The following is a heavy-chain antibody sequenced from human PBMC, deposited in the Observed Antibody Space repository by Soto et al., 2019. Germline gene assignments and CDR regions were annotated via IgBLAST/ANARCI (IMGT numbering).Heavy chain of an antibody. CDR2: IIPIFETA. CDR1: GGTFSSHA. Sequence: QVHLVQSGAEVTKAGSSVKVSCKASGGTFSSHAFSWVRQAPGQGLEWVGGIIPIFETANYAQEFQGRGTISADEATKTVILELNKLRWDDRAIYFCAIGDRSSLIGNHLGPGTQVTVS. V-gene: IGHV1-69*01. J-gene: IGHJ4*02. D-gene: IGHD6-6*01. CDR3: AIGDRSSLIGNH.